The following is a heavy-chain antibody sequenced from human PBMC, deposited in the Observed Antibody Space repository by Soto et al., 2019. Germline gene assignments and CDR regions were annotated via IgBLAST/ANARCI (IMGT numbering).Heavy chain of an antibody. CDR2: IIPIFGTA. D-gene: IGHD6-6*01. CDR3: ERGGARGPFDF. Sequence: ASVKVSCKASGGTFSSYAISWVRQAPGQGLEWMGGIIPIFGTANYAQKFQGRVTITADKYTSTAYMELSSLRSEDTAVYYCERGGARGPFDFWGQGTMVTVSS. CDR1: GGTFSSYA. V-gene: IGHV1-69*06. J-gene: IGHJ4*02.